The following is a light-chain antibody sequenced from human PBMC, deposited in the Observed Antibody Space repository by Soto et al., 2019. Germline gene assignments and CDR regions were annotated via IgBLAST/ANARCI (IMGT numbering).Light chain of an antibody. V-gene: IGLV1-44*01. CDR2: SNN. CDR3: TTWDDRLNGGV. J-gene: IGLJ3*02. Sequence: QSALTQPPSASGTPGQRVTISCSGSSSNIGSNAVSWYHQLPGTAPKVLIYSNNQRPSGVPDRFSGSKSGTSASLAISGLQSEDDADYYCTTWDDRLNGGVFGGGTKLTV. CDR1: SSNIGSNA.